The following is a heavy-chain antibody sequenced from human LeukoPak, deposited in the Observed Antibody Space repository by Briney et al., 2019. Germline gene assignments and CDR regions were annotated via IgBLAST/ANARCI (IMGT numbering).Heavy chain of an antibody. V-gene: IGHV3-11*01. CDR3: ARGSLNYGDYADAFDI. D-gene: IGHD4-17*01. CDR1: GFTFSDYY. CDR2: ISSSGSTI. Sequence: GGSLRLSCAASGFTFSDYYMSWIRQAPGKGLEWVSYISSSGSTIYYADSVKGRFTISRDNAKNSLYLQMNSLRAEDTAVYYCARGSLNYGDYADAFDIWGQGTMVTVSS. J-gene: IGHJ3*02.